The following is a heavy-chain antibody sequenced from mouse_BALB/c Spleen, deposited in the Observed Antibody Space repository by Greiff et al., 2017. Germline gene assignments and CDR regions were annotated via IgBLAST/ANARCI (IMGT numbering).Heavy chain of an antibody. CDR1: GYTFTSYW. Sequence: QVQLQQSGAELVKPGAPVKLSCKASGYTFTSYWMNWVKQRPGRGLEWIGRIDPSDSETHYNQKFKDKATLTVDKSSSTAYIQLSSLTSEDSAVYYCARTGPFDYWGQGTTLTVSS. CDR2: IDPSDSET. J-gene: IGHJ2*01. V-gene: IGHV1-69*02. CDR3: ARTGPFDY. D-gene: IGHD4-1*01.